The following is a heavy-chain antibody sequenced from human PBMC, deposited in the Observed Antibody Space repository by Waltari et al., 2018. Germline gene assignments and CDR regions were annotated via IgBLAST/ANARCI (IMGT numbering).Heavy chain of an antibody. Sequence: EVQLVESGGALVQPGRSLSRYCPDSGFPFEDYGLHWVLQPPGRGLEWVSGLNWNSGSIGYAESVKGRFTISRDNAKKTLYLEMNSLRAEDTAVYYCARDNWGPDYWGQGTLVTVSS. D-gene: IGHD7-27*01. CDR2: LNWNSGSI. J-gene: IGHJ4*02. CDR3: ARDNWGPDY. CDR1: GFPFEDYG. V-gene: IGHV3-9*01.